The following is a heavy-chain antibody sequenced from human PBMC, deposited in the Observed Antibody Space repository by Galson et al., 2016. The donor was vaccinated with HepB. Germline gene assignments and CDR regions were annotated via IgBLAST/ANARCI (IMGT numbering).Heavy chain of an antibody. CDR3: ARDPMRFAFDL. V-gene: IGHV3-48*02. J-gene: IGHJ3*01. CDR1: GFTFSSSA. CDR2: ISGGSSTI. Sequence: LRLSCAASGFTFSSSAMNWVRQAPGKGLEWLSHISGGSSTIYYADSVKGRFTVSRDNAKNSLYLQMNSLRDDDTAVYYCARDPMRFAFDLWGQGTMVTVSS.